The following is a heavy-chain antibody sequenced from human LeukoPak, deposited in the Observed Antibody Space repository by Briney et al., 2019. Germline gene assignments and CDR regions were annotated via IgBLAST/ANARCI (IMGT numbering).Heavy chain of an antibody. D-gene: IGHD1-26*01. V-gene: IGHV4-39*01. CDR2: IYYSGST. CDR3: ASISGSYYGNAFDI. Sequence: SETLSLPCTVSGGSISSSSYYWGWIRRPPGKGLEWIWCIYYSGSTYYNPSLKSRVTVSVDTSKNQFSQKLSSVTAADTAVYYCASISGSYYGNAFDIWGQGTMVTVSS. J-gene: IGHJ3*02. CDR1: GGSISSSSYY.